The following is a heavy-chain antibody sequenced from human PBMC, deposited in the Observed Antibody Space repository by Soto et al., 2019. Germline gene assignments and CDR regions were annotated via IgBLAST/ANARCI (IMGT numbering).Heavy chain of an antibody. CDR3: AKDLLGPGRAYGMDV. J-gene: IGHJ6*02. D-gene: IGHD7-27*01. V-gene: IGHV3-30*18. Sequence: QVQLVESGGGVVQPGRSLRLSCAASGFTFSSYGMHWVRQAPGKGLEWVAVISYDGSNKYYADSVKGRFTISRDNSKHTLYLQMSSLRAEDTAVYYCAKDLLGPGRAYGMDVWGQGTTVTVSS. CDR2: ISYDGSNK. CDR1: GFTFSSYG.